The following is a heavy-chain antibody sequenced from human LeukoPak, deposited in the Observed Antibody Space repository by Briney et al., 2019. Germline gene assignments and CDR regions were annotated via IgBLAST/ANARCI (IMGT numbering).Heavy chain of an antibody. CDR1: GFTFSSYG. Sequence: PGRSLRLSCAASGFTFSSYGMHWVRQAPGKGLEWVAVISYDGSNKYYADSVKGRFTISRDNSKNTLYLQMNSLRAEDTAVYYCATGDYGDYYFDYWGQGTLVTVSS. J-gene: IGHJ4*02. V-gene: IGHV3-30*03. CDR2: ISYDGSNK. D-gene: IGHD4-17*01. CDR3: ATGDYGDYYFDY.